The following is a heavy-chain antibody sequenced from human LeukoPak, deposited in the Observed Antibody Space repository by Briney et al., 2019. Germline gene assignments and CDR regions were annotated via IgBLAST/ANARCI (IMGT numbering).Heavy chain of an antibody. CDR2: ISYDGINK. CDR1: GFTFSYYP. D-gene: IGHD2-21*02. Sequence: PGGSLRLSCAASGFTFSYYPMHWVRQAPGKGLEWVAVISYDGINKYYADPVRGRFTISRDNSKNTLYLQMNSLRAEDTAVYYCARDGIVVVTATSLDYWGQGTLVTVSS. J-gene: IGHJ4*02. CDR3: ARDGIVVVTATSLDY. V-gene: IGHV3-30*04.